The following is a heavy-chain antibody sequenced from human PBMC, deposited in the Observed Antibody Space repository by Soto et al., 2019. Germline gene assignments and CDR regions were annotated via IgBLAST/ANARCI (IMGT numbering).Heavy chain of an antibody. CDR3: ARLRYFDWPSYYYYGMDV. J-gene: IGHJ6*02. CDR2: IYYSGST. D-gene: IGHD3-9*01. V-gene: IGHV4-59*01. Sequence: SETLSLTCTVSGGSISSYYWSWIQQPPGKGLEWIGYIYYSGSTNYNPSLKSRVTISVDTSKNQFSLKLSSVTAADTAVYYCARLRYFDWPSYYYYGMDVWGQGTTVTVSS. CDR1: GGSISSYY.